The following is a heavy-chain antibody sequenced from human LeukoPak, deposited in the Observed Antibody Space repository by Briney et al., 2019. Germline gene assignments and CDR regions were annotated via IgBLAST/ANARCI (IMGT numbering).Heavy chain of an antibody. Sequence: PSETLSLTCTVSGGSISSSSYYWGWIRQPPGKGLEWIGSIYYSGSTYYNPSLKSRVTISVDTSKNQFSLKLSSVTAADTAVYYCARDGFFNKLGYYDSSGGNWGQGTLVTVSS. CDR3: ARDGFFNKLGYYDSSGGN. J-gene: IGHJ4*02. CDR2: IYYSGST. CDR1: GGSISSSSYY. D-gene: IGHD3-22*01. V-gene: IGHV4-39*07.